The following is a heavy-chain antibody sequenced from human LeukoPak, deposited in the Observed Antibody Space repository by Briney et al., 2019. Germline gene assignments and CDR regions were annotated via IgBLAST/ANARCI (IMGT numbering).Heavy chain of an antibody. CDR1: GDTFSSYA. CDR3: ASLPAAALYYFDY. J-gene: IGHJ4*02. CDR2: IIPIFGTA. Sequence: SVKVSCKASGDTFSSYAISWVRQAPGQGLEWMGGIIPIFGTANYAQKFQGRVTITADESTSTAYMELSSLRSEDTAVYYCASLPAAALYYFDYWGQGTLVTVSS. V-gene: IGHV1-69*01. D-gene: IGHD2-2*01.